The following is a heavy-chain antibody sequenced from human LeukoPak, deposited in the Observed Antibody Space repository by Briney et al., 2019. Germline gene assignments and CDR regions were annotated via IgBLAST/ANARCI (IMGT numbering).Heavy chain of an antibody. D-gene: IGHD2/OR15-2a*01. CDR2: IWYTGRT. V-gene: IGHV4-39*07. Sequence: SETLSLTCSVSDDSMSSSSYYWGWTRQPPGKGLEWLGSIWYTGRTDYSPSLRSRVTMSIDTSKRLFSVRLSSVTAADTTVYFCARQNWFPYFDYWGQGALVTLSS. J-gene: IGHJ4*02. CDR3: ARQNWFPYFDY. CDR1: DDSMSSSSYY.